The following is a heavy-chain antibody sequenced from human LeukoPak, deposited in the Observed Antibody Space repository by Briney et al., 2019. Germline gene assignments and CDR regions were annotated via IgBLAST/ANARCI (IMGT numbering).Heavy chain of an antibody. D-gene: IGHD3-22*01. CDR3: ARDLENYYDSSGYSELKAYFDY. J-gene: IGHJ4*02. Sequence: GGSLRLSCEVSEVTFRNNWMSWVRQAPGKGLEWVANVKQDGSEKYYVESVKGRFTISGDNAKNSLYLQMNRLRAEDTAVYYCARDLENYYDSSGYSELKAYFDYWGQGTLVTVSS. CDR2: VKQDGSEK. CDR1: EVTFRNNW. V-gene: IGHV3-7*01.